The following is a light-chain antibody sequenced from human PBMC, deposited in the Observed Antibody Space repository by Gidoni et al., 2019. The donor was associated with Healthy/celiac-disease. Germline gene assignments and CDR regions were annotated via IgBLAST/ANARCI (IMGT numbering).Light chain of an antibody. CDR1: QGISSY. Sequence: AIRMTQSPSAFSASTVDRVTITCRARQGISSYFSWSQQKPGTAPKLLSYAASTLQSGVPSRFSGSGSGTDFTITISCLQSEDFATYYCQQYYSYPLTFGGXTKVEIK. CDR2: AAS. J-gene: IGKJ4*01. CDR3: QQYYSYPLT. V-gene: IGKV1-8*01.